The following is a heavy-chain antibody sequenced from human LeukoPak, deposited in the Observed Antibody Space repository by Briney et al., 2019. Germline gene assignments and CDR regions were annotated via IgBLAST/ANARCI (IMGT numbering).Heavy chain of an antibody. D-gene: IGHD2-2*01. V-gene: IGHV3-30*02. CDR3: AKVRYQLLIDY. CDR2: TRFDDSYK. CDR1: GFSFSSSG. J-gene: IGHJ4*02. Sequence: TGGSLRLSCAASGFSFSSSGMHWVRQAPGKGPEWVAFTRFDDSYKAYGDSVKGRFTISRDNSKNTLYLQMDSLRSDDTAVYYCAKVRYQLLIDYWGQGTLVTVSS.